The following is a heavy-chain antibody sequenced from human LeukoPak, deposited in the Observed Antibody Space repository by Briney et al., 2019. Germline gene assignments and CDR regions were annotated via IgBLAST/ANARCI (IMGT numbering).Heavy chain of an antibody. V-gene: IGHV3-64*01. CDR1: GFTFSHYA. D-gene: IGHD3-10*01. J-gene: IGHJ5*02. CDR3: TTDLNYYGSGSYLS. CDR2: ISSNGRTT. Sequence: GGSLRLSCAASGFTFSHYAIHWVRQAPGKGLEYVSAISSNGRTTYYANSVKGRFTISRDNSKNTLYLQMNSLRAEDTAVYYCTTDLNYYGSGSYLSWGQGTLVTVSS.